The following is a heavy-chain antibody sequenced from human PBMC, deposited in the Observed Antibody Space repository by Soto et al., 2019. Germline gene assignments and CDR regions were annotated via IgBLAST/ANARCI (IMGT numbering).Heavy chain of an antibody. V-gene: IGHV3-21*01. CDR3: ARADY. CDR1: GFTFSTYK. Sequence: GGSLRLSCAASGFTFSTYKMNWVRQAPGKGLEWVSSISSSSDYVHYADSVKGRFTISRHNAKNSLSLQINSLRAEDTAVYYCARADYWGQGTLVTVSS. CDR2: ISSSSDYV. J-gene: IGHJ4*02.